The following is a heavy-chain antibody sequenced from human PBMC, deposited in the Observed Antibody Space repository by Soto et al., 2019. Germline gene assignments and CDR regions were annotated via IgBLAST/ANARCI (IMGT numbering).Heavy chain of an antibody. CDR2: ISYDGSNK. D-gene: IGHD3-3*01. J-gene: IGHJ6*02. CDR3: AKAIITYYDFWSGYYSYNYYYGMDV. V-gene: IGHV3-30*18. CDR1: GFTFSSYG. Sequence: QVQLVESGGGVVQSGRSLRLSCAASGFTFSSYGMHWVRQAPGKGLEWVAVISYDGSNKYYADSVKGRFTISRDNSKNTLYLQMNSLRAEDTAVYYCAKAIITYYDFWSGYYSYNYYYGMDVWGQGTTVTVSS.